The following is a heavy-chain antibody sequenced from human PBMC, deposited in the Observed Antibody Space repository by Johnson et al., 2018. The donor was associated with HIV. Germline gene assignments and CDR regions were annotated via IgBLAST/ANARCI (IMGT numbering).Heavy chain of an antibody. V-gene: IGHV3-53*01. Sequence: VQLVESGGGLVRPGGSLRLSCAASGFTVSSNYMSWVRQAPGKGLEWVSVIYSGGSTYYADSVKGRFTISRDNSKNSLYLQMNSLRAEDTALYYCARAWYSSSAFDIWGQGTMVTVSS. CDR3: ARAWYSSSAFDI. J-gene: IGHJ3*02. CDR1: GFTVSSNY. CDR2: IYSGGST. D-gene: IGHD6-6*01.